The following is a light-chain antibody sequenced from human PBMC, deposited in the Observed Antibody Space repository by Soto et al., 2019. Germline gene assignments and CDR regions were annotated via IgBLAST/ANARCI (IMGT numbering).Light chain of an antibody. V-gene: IGLV2-14*01. Sequence: QSVLTQPASVSGSPGQSITLSCTGTSSDVGGYNYVSWYQQHPGKAPKVMIYDVSNRPSGVSSRFSGSKSGNTASLTISGLQPEDDADYYCGSYTRSSTPGYGFGTGTKLTVL. J-gene: IGLJ1*01. CDR1: SSDVGGYNY. CDR3: GSYTRSSTPGYG. CDR2: DVS.